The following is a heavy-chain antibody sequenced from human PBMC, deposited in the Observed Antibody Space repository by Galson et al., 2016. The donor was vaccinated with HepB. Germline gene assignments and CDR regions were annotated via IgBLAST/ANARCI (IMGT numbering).Heavy chain of an antibody. D-gene: IGHD2-2*01. CDR3: AKDGRIYCSSASCHDHFHY. J-gene: IGHJ4*02. V-gene: IGHV3-30*18. Sequence: LEWVAFISYDGSNKKYADSVKGRFTISRDNSKKTLYLQMNSLRAEDTAVYYCAKDGRIYCSSASCHDHFHYWGQGILVTVSS. CDR2: ISYDGSNK.